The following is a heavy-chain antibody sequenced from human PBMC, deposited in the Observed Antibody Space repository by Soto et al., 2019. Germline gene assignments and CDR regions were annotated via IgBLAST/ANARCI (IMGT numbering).Heavy chain of an antibody. CDR2: IYWDDDK. J-gene: IGHJ4*02. V-gene: IGHV2-5*02. Sequence: QITLNESGPTQVKPRQTLTLTCTFSGFSLTTSGVGVGWIRQSPGKAPEWLPLIYWDDDKRYSPSLKSRLTNTKDTSKNPVVLTMADLDPADTATYYCAHRVLRTVFGLVTTTAIYFDFWGQGTPVAVSS. CDR3: AHRVLRTVFGLVTTTAIYFDF. CDR1: GFSLTTSGVG. D-gene: IGHD3-3*01.